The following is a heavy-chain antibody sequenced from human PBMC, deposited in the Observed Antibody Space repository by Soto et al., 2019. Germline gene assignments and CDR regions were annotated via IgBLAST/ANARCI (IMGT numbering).Heavy chain of an antibody. D-gene: IGHD5-18*01. V-gene: IGHV1-69*13. J-gene: IGHJ4*02. CDR1: GGTFSSYA. Sequence: SVKVSCKASGGTFSSYASSWVRQAPGQGLEWMGGIIPIFGTANYAQKFQGRVTITADESTSTAYMELSSLRSEDTAVYYCARDGPSAMALDYSGQGTLVTVSS. CDR2: IIPIFGTA. CDR3: ARDGPSAMALDY.